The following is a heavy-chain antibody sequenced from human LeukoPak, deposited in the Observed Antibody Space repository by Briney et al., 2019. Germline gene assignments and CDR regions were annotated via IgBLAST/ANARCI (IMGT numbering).Heavy chain of an antibody. CDR1: GGSISSGSYY. CDR3: ARDPVYSYGFDP. J-gene: IGHJ5*02. D-gene: IGHD5-18*01. Sequence: PSQTLSLTCTVSGGSISSGSYYWSWIRQPAGKGLEWIGRIYTSGSTNYNPSLKSRVTISVDTSKNQFSLKLSSVTAADTAVYCCARDPVYSYGFDPWGQGTLVTVSS. V-gene: IGHV4-61*02. CDR2: IYTSGST.